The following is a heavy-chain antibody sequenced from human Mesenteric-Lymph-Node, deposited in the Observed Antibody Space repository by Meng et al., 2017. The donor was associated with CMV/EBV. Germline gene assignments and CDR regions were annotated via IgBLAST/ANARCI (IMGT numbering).Heavy chain of an antibody. V-gene: IGHV3-23*03. CDR1: SSYA. CDR3: AKDTKFYDSSGYHNDAFDI. D-gene: IGHD3-22*01. J-gene: IGHJ3*02. Sequence: SSYAMSWVRQAAGKGLEWVSVIYSGGSSTYYADSVKGRFTISRDNSKNTLYLQMNSLRAEDTAVYYCAKDTKFYDSSGYHNDAFDIWGQGTMVTVSS. CDR2: IYSGGSST.